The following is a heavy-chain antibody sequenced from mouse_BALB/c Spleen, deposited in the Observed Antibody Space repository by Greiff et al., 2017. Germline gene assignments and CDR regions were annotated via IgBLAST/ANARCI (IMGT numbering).Heavy chain of an antibody. CDR1: GYSITSGYY. Sequence: DVKLQESGPGLVKPSQSLSLTCSVTGYSITSGYYWNWIRQFPGNKLEWMGYISYDGSNNYNPSLKNRISITRDTSKNQFFLKLNSVTTEDTATYYCARVGYDVDWFAYWGQGTLVTVSA. J-gene: IGHJ3*01. D-gene: IGHD2-2*01. V-gene: IGHV3-6*02. CDR2: ISYDGSN. CDR3: ARVGYDVDWFAY.